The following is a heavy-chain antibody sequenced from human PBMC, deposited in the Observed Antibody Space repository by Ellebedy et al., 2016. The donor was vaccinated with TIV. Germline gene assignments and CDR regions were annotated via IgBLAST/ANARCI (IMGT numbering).Heavy chain of an antibody. J-gene: IGHJ6*02. V-gene: IGHV4-4*07. CDR1: GGSISSSH. CDR2: IYTSGST. D-gene: IGHD2-2*01. Sequence: MPSETLSLTCTVSGGSISSSHWNWIPQPAWKGLGWIGRIYTSGSTNYNPSLKSRVAMSVDTSKNQISLKLSSVTAADTAVYYCARVKCSSTTCYFRYGMDVWGQGTTVTVSS. CDR3: ARVKCSSTTCYFRYGMDV.